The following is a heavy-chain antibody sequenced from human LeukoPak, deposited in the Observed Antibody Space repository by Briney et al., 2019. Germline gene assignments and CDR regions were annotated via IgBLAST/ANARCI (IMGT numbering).Heavy chain of an antibody. CDR1: GFTFSSHW. V-gene: IGHV3-11*03. CDR2: ISSGSEDT. CDR3: VGPPCLRGGYCSTHS. Sequence: TGGSLRLSCAASGFTFSSHWMHWIRQAPGKGLEWVSYISSGSEDTLYADSVKGRFTISRDNAKNSLYLRMNSLTAEDTAVYYCVGPPCLRGGYCSTHSWGQGTLVTVDS. J-gene: IGHJ4*02. D-gene: IGHD2-2*01.